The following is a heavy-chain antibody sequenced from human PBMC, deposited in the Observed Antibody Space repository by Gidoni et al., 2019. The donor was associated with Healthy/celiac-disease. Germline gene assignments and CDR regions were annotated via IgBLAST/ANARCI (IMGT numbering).Heavy chain of an antibody. CDR1: GFTFSSYV. Sequence: EVQLVESGGGLVQPGGSLRLPGAAPGFTFSSYVMSWVRQAPGKGLECVTNIKQEGSEKYYVGSVKGRFTISRGNAKNSLYLQMNSLRAEDTAVYYCASAGRGWYTLNFDYWGQGTLVTVSS. CDR2: IKQEGSEK. D-gene: IGHD6-19*01. J-gene: IGHJ4*02. CDR3: ASAGRGWYTLNFDY. V-gene: IGHV3-7*03.